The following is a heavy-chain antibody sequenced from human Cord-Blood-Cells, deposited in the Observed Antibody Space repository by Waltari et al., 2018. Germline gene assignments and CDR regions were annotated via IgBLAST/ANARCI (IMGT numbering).Heavy chain of an antibody. CDR3: ASGVPASYYYDSSGSFDY. D-gene: IGHD3-22*01. V-gene: IGHV4-34*01. Sequence: QLQLQQWGAGLLKPSETLSLTCAVYGGSFSGYYWSWIRQPPGKGLEWIGEINHSGSTNYNPSLKSRVTISVDTSKNQFSLKLSSVTAADTAVYYCASGVPASYYYDSSGSFDYWGQGTLVTVSS. J-gene: IGHJ4*02. CDR2: INHSGST. CDR1: GGSFSGYY.